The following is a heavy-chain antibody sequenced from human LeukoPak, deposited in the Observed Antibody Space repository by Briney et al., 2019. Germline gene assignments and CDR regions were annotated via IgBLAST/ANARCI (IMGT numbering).Heavy chain of an antibody. CDR1: SYTFTRYG. Sequence: GASVKVSCKASSYTFTRYGIAWVRQAPGRGLEWMGIINPSGGSTSYAQKFQGRVTMTRDMSTSTVYMELSSLRSEDTAVYYCSSGGRYYYYMDVWGKGTTVTVSS. CDR2: INPSGGST. CDR3: SSGGRYYYYMDV. J-gene: IGHJ6*03. V-gene: IGHV1-46*01. D-gene: IGHD2-15*01.